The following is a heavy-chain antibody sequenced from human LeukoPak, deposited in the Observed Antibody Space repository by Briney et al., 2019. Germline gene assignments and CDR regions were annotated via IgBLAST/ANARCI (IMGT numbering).Heavy chain of an antibody. CDR3: ARAEGYCSGGSCYQEGFDY. J-gene: IGHJ4*02. V-gene: IGHV4-30-4*01. D-gene: IGHD2-15*01. CDR2: IYYSGST. Sequence: PSETLSLTCTVSGGSISSGDYYWSWIRQPPGKGLEWIGYIYYSGSTYYNPSLRSRVTISVDTSKNQFSLKLSSVTAADTAVYYCARAEGYCSGGSCYQEGFDYWGQGTLVTVSS. CDR1: GGSISSGDYY.